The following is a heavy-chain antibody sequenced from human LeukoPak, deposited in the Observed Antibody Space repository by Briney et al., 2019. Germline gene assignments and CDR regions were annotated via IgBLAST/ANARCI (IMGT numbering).Heavy chain of an antibody. Sequence: SVKVSCKASGGTFSSYAISWVRQAPGQGLEWMGGIIPIFGTADYAQKFQGRVTITADESTSTACMELSSLRSEDTAVYYCARDSSSWSDDAFDIWGQGTMVTVSS. V-gene: IGHV1-69*13. CDR1: GGTFSSYA. J-gene: IGHJ3*02. D-gene: IGHD6-13*01. CDR3: ARDSSSWSDDAFDI. CDR2: IIPIFGTA.